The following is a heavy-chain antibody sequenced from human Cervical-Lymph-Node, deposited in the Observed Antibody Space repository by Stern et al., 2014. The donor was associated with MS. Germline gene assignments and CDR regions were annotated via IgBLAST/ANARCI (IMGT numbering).Heavy chain of an antibody. CDR1: GGSISSGSYY. V-gene: IGHV4-61*02. J-gene: IGHJ4*02. CDR3: ARVGDGYNGKFLE. D-gene: IGHD5-24*01. Sequence: QVQLQESGPGLVKPSQTLSLTCTVSGGSISSGSYYWSWSRQPAEKGLEWSGRIYPSGTPNYTPPLKSRVTISVDTSKNQFSLKLSSVTAADTAVYYCARVGDGYNGKFLEWGQGTLVTVSS. CDR2: IYPSGTP.